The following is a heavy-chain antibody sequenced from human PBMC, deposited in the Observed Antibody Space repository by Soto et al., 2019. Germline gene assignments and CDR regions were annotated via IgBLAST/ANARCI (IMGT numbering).Heavy chain of an antibody. CDR1: GFTFTSYG. J-gene: IGHJ6*02. CDR3: ARGRDGYSFYFYYGMDG. Sequence: GGSLRLSCAASGFTFTSYGMLWVRQAPGKGLEWMALILHDGSAEYYADSVKGRFTISRDNSKNTLYLQMNSLRAEDTAVYYCARGRDGYSFYFYYGMDGWGQGTTVTVSS. CDR2: ILHDGSAE. V-gene: IGHV3-30*03. D-gene: IGHD4-4*01.